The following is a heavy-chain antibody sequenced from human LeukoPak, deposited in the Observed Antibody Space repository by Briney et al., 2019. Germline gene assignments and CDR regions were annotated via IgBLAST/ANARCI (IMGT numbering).Heavy chain of an antibody. J-gene: IGHJ3*02. D-gene: IGHD1-26*01. V-gene: IGHV1-2*02. CDR1: GYTFTGYY. CDR2: INPNSGDA. Sequence: GASVKVSCKASGYTFTGYYIHWVRQAPGQGLEWMGWINPNSGDANYAQNFQGRVTMTSDKSISTVYMELSRLTSDDTAVYYCARDGNFDIWGQGTMVTVSS. CDR3: ARDGNFDI.